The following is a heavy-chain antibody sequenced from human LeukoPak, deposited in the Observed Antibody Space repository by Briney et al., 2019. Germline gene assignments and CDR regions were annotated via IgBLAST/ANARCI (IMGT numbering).Heavy chain of an antibody. D-gene: IGHD2-15*01. CDR1: GFTFSTYA. CDR2: ISGSDDGT. CDR3: AKSPVSSCRGSFCYPFDY. V-gene: IGHV3-23*01. Sequence: GSLRLSCAASGFTFSTYAMSWVRPIPGKGLEWVSAISGSDDGTYYADSVKGRFTISRDNSRNTLYLQMNTLRAEDTAVYFCAKSPVSSCRGSFCYPFDYWGQGNLVTVSS. J-gene: IGHJ4*02.